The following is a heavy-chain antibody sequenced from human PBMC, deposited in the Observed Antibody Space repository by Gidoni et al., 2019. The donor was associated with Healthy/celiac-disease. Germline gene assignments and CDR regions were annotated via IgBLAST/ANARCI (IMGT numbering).Heavy chain of an antibody. CDR1: GFTFSDYY. Sequence: QVQLVESGGGLVKPGGSLRLSCAAPGFTFSDYYMSWIRQAPGKGLEWVSYISSSSSYTNYADSVKGRFTISRDNAKNSLYLQMNSLRAEDTAVYYCARDRYSGGYSGYDVFDYWGQGTLVTVSS. J-gene: IGHJ4*02. V-gene: IGHV3-11*05. CDR3: ARDRYSGGYSGYDVFDY. D-gene: IGHD5-12*01. CDR2: ISSSSSYT.